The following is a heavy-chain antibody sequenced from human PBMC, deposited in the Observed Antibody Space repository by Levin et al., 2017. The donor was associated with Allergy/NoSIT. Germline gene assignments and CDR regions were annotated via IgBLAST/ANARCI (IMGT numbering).Heavy chain of an antibody. CDR3: ARDLTYSYYVPGY. CDR2: ISFDGKNK. Sequence: GGSLRLSCVASGFALGGFGMHWVRHTAGKGLEWVSFISFDGKNKEYVDSVKGRFAISRDNSRNTLYLQMDSLNSVDTGLDFCARDLTYSYYVPGYWRQGTLVTVSS. V-gene: IGHV3-30*03. CDR1: GFALGGFG. J-gene: IGHJ4*02. D-gene: IGHD4-11*01.